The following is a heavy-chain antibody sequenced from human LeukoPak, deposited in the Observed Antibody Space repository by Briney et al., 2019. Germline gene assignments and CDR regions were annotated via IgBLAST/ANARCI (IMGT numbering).Heavy chain of an antibody. D-gene: IGHD1-7*01. V-gene: IGHV4-39*07. CDR1: GGSISSSSYY. Sequence: PSETLSLTCTVSGGSISSSSYYWGWIRQPPGKGLEWIGSIYYSGSTNYNPSLKSRVTISVDTSKNQFSLKLSSVTAADTAVYYCARTGTTMGLNYYYFYGMDVWGQGTTVTVSS. CDR3: ARTGTTMGLNYYYFYGMDV. J-gene: IGHJ6*02. CDR2: IYYSGST.